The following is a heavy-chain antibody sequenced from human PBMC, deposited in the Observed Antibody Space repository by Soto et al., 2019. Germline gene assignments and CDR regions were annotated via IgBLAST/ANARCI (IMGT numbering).Heavy chain of an antibody. V-gene: IGHV1-46*01. CDR1: GYIFTRYY. CDR3: ARVVVGSRLSLDY. Sequence: QVQLVQSGAEVKKPGASVKVSCKASGYIFTRYYMHWVRQAPGQGLEWMAGISPIFGRPIYAQKFQDRVTITADDSTMTAYMEMNRLTSEDTAVYYCARVVVGSRLSLDYWGQGTLVTISS. J-gene: IGHJ4*02. D-gene: IGHD1-26*01. CDR2: ISPIFGRP.